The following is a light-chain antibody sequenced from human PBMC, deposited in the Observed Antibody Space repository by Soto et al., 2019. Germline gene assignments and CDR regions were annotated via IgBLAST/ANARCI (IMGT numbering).Light chain of an antibody. J-gene: IGLJ1*01. Sequence: QSVLTQPPSVSAAPGQRVTISCSGSASNIGNNSVSWYQHHPGKAPKLMIYEVSKRPSGVSYRFSGSKSGNTASLTISGLQAEDEADYFCCSYAGSSHYVFGTGTKVTVL. V-gene: IGLV2-23*02. CDR1: ASNIGNNS. CDR2: EVS. CDR3: CSYAGSSHYV.